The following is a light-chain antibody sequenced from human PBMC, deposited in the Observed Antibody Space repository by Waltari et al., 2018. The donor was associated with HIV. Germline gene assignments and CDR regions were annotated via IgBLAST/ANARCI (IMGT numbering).Light chain of an antibody. CDR1: QSISSW. CDR2: KAS. CDR3: QQYNNYLYT. V-gene: IGKV1-5*03. Sequence: VGDRVTITCRASQSISSWLAWYQQKPGKAPKLLIYKASNLESGVPSRFSGSGSGTEFTLTISSLQPDDFATYYCQQYNNYLYTFGQGTKLEIK. J-gene: IGKJ2*01.